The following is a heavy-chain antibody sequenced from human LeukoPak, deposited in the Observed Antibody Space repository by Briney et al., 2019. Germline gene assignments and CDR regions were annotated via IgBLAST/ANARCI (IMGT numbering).Heavy chain of an antibody. V-gene: IGHV1-2*02. CDR1: GYTFTGYY. D-gene: IGHD2-15*01. J-gene: IGHJ4*02. CDR3: ARYSSRVVVVAANFDY. CDR2: INPNSGGT. Sequence: ASVKVSCEASGYTFTGYYMHWVRQAPGQGLEWMGWINPNSGGTNYAQKFQGRVTMTRDTSISTAYMELSRLRSDDTAVYYCARYSSRVVVVAANFDYWGQGTLVTVSS.